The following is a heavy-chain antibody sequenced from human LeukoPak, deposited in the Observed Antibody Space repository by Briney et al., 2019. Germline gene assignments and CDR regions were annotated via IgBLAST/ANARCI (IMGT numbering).Heavy chain of an antibody. J-gene: IGHJ4*02. V-gene: IGHV4-34*01. CDR3: ARGRGYFDWLVDY. CDR1: GGSFSGYY. CDR2: INHSGST. D-gene: IGHD3-9*01. Sequence: SETLSLTCAVYGGSFSGYYWSWIRQPPGKGLEWIGEINHSGSTNYNPSLKSRVTTSVDTSKNQFSLKLSSVTAADTAVYYCARGRGYFDWLVDYWGQGTLVTVSS.